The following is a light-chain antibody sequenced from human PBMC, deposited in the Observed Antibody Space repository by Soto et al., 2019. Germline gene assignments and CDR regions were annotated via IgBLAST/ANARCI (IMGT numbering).Light chain of an antibody. Sequence: VITHSAATLSVSPGERATLSCRASQSVSSNLAWYQQKPGQAPRLLIYGASTRATGIPARFSGSGSGTEFTLTISSLQYEDFAVYYCQQYNNWTRTFGQGTKVDIK. J-gene: IGKJ1*01. CDR3: QQYNNWTRT. V-gene: IGKV3-15*01. CDR1: QSVSSN. CDR2: GAS.